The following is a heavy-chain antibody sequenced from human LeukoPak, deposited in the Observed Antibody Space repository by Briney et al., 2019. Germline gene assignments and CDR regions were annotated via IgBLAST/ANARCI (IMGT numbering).Heavy chain of an antibody. D-gene: IGHD1-1*01. CDR2: IYTSGST. Sequence: SQTLSPTCIVSGGSISSGSYYWSWIRQPAGKGLEWIGRIYTSGSTNYNPSLKSRVTISVDTSKNQFSLKLSSVTAADTAVYYCARAPRTTGTTTIWFDPWGQGTLVTVSS. J-gene: IGHJ5*02. CDR1: GGSISSGSYY. CDR3: ARAPRTTGTTTIWFDP. V-gene: IGHV4-61*02.